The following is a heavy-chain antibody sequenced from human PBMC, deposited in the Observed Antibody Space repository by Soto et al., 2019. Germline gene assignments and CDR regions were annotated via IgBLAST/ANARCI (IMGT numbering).Heavy chain of an antibody. D-gene: IGHD2-2*01. CDR1: GFTFSSYE. CDR3: ARSYCRSTSCYLGIFDY. V-gene: IGHV3-48*03. CDR2: IGSSGSSI. Sequence: PGGSLRLSCTASGFTFSSYEMNWVRQAPGKXLEWLSYIGSSGSSINYADSVKGRFTISRDNAKNSLYLQMNSLRAEDTAVYYCARSYCRSTSCYLGIFDYWGQGTLVTVSS. J-gene: IGHJ4*02.